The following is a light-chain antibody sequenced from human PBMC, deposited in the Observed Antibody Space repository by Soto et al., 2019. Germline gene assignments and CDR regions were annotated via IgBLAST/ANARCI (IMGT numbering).Light chain of an antibody. V-gene: IGKV1-5*03. CDR3: QQYNSYSLT. Sequence: DVQMTQSPSTLSASVGDRVTITCRASQSISSWLAWYQQKPGKAPTLLIYKASSLEGGVPSRFSGSGSGTDFTLTISSLQPDDFATYYCQQYNSYSLTFGGGTKVDIK. CDR1: QSISSW. J-gene: IGKJ4*01. CDR2: KAS.